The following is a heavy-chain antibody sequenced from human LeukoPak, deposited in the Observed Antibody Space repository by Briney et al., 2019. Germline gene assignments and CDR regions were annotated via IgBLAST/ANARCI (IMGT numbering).Heavy chain of an antibody. J-gene: IGHJ4*02. CDR2: ISSSGSTI. CDR1: KFTFSSYG. Sequence: PGGSLRLSCAASKFTFSSYGMNWVRQAPGKGLEWVSYISSSGSTIYYADPVKGRFTISRDNTKRSLYLQMDSLRAGDTAVYYCARPKLGYCSSVTCSAPNYYFDYWGQGTLVTVSS. D-gene: IGHD2-2*01. V-gene: IGHV3-48*01. CDR3: ARPKLGYCSSVTCSAPNYYFDY.